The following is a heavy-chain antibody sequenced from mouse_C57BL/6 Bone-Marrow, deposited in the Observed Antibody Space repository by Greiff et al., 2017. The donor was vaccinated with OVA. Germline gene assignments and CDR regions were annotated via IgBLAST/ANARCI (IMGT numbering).Heavy chain of an antibody. D-gene: IGHD1-1*01. CDR2: IDPETCGT. CDR1: GYTFTDYE. J-gene: IGHJ4*01. Sequence: VKLMESGAELVRPGASVKLSCKASGYTFTDYEMHCVKQTPVHGLEWIGAIDPETCGTAYNQKFKGKATLTADKSSSTAYMELRSLTSEDSAVYYCTREVYYYGSSPFYAMDYWGQGTSVTVSS. CDR3: TREVYYYGSSPFYAMDY. V-gene: IGHV1-23*01.